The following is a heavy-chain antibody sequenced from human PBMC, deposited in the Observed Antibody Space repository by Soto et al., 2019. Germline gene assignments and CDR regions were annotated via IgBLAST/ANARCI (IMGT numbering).Heavy chain of an antibody. V-gene: IGHV3-30*18. D-gene: IGHD1-26*01. J-gene: IGHJ4*02. CDR2: ISYDGSNT. CDR3: AKEGGLSGSYYNFSSYYFGY. Sequence: QVQLVESGGGVVQPGRSLRLSCAASGFTFSSYGMHWVRQAPGKGLEWVAIISYDGSNTYYADSVQGRFTISRDKSKNTLYLQMNSLRAEDTSVYYCAKEGGLSGSYYNFSSYYFGYWGQGTLVTVSS. CDR1: GFTFSSYG.